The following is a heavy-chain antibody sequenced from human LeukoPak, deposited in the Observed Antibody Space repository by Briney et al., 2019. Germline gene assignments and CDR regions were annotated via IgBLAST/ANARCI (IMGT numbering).Heavy chain of an antibody. V-gene: IGHV4-59*08. D-gene: IGHD1-26*01. CDR2: IYNTGRT. J-gene: IGHJ4*02. CDR3: ARQGELAIDY. Sequence: SSETLSLTCSVSGGSITNYYWSWIRQPPGKGLEWIGFIYNTGRTNYNPSLQSRVTMSIDTSKNQFSLKLSSVTAADTAVYYCARQGELAIDYWGQGTLVTVSS. CDR1: GGSITNYY.